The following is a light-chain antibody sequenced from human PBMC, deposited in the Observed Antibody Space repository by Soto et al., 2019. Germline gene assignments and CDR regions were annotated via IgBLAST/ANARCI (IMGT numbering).Light chain of an antibody. CDR3: AAWDDSLNGWV. CDR1: RSHIGSNS. V-gene: IGLV1-44*01. J-gene: IGLJ3*02. CDR2: SNN. Sequence: QSVLTQPPSASGTPGQRVAISCSGSRSHIGSNSINWYQQLPGTAPKVLIYSNNQRPSGVPDRFSGSKSGTSASLAISGLQSDDEAEYHCAAWDDSLNGWVFGGGTKLTVL.